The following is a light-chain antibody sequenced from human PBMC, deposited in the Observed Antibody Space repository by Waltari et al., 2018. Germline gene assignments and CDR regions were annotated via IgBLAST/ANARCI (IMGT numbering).Light chain of an antibody. Sequence: QSVLTQSPSASGTPGQRVTISCSGSSSNIGSHTVNWYLQLPGTAPKLLIYSNNPRPSGVPDLVAGSKSVTSASLAIRGLQSEDEANYYCAPWDDSLNDRVIGGGTKPTVL. CDR2: SNN. CDR1: SSNIGSHT. V-gene: IGLV1-44*01. J-gene: IGLJ2*01. CDR3: APWDDSLNDRV.